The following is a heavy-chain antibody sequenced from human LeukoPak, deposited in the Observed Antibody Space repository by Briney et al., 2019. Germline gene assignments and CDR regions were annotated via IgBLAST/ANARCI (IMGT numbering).Heavy chain of an antibody. CDR2: IIPIFGTA. V-gene: IGHV1-69*05. J-gene: IGHJ4*02. CDR1: GGTFSSYA. Sequence: SVTVSCKASGGTFSSYAFSWVRQPPGPGLEWMGGIIPIFGTANYAKTFQGRVTITTDESTSTAYMELSSLRSEDTAVYYCAREKSYSSGWYYFDYWGQGTLVTVSS. CDR3: AREKSYSSGWYYFDY. D-gene: IGHD6-19*01.